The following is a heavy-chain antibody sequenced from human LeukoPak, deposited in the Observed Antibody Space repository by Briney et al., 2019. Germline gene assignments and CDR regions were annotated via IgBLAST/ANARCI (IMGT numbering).Heavy chain of an antibody. CDR2: LSDTGTT. CDR3: ARHPGYCSGGSCYFWFDR. J-gene: IGHJ5*02. D-gene: IGHD2-15*01. V-gene: IGHV4-39*01. Sequence: SETLSLTCTVSGGSVSTISHFGDWVRQPPGKGLEWIVSLSDTGTTYYNPSLESRVTISVDTSKNQFSLKLSSVTAADTAVYYCARHPGYCSGGSCYFWFDRWGQGTLVTVSS. CDR1: GGSVSTISHF.